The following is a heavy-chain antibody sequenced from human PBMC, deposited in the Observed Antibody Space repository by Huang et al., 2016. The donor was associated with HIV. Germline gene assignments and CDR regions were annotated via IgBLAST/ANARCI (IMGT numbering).Heavy chain of an antibody. CDR2: INGDGLT. V-gene: IGHV1-3*01. Sequence: QVQLVQSGAAVEKPGASVNLSCKASGFNFLTYALHWVRQALGQRLEWMGWINGDGLTKYSQKFQGRVTITRDRSASTVYVDFKSLTYEDTAVYYCARDKEAGTPFFDPWGQGTLVTVSS. D-gene: IGHD6-19*01. J-gene: IGHJ5*02. CDR3: ARDKEAGTPFFDP. CDR1: GFNFLTYA.